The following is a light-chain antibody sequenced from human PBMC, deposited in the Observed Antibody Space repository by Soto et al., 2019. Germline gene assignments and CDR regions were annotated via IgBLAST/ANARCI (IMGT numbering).Light chain of an antibody. CDR1: QSVGTN. CDR3: QQYNNWLRT. J-gene: IGKJ4*01. Sequence: EIVLTQSPGTLSLSPGERATHSCRASQSVGTNLAWSQQKPGQAPRLLIYGASTRATGIPARFSGSGSGTEFTLTISSLQSEDFAIYYCQQYNNWLRTFGGGTKVDIK. CDR2: GAS. V-gene: IGKV3-15*01.